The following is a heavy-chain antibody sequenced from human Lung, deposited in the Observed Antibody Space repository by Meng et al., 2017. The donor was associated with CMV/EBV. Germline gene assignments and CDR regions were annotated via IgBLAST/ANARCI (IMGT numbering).Heavy chain of an antibody. D-gene: IGHD2/OR15-2a*01. J-gene: IGHJ6*02. Sequence: SWVRQAPGQGLEWMGGVIPMVGRTNYGQKFQGRVTITADKSATTAHMELHSLKSEDTAVYYCARSRVLSTSTSRPPTYGMDVWGQGTLVTVSS. CDR2: VIPMVGRT. CDR3: ARSRVLSTSTSRPPTYGMDV. V-gene: IGHV1-69*06.